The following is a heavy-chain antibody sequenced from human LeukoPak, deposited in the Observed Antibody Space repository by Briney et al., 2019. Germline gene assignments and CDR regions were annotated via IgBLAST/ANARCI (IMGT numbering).Heavy chain of an antibody. CDR3: ARGYSSGWLKFDY. Sequence: PGGSLRLSCAASGFTVSSNYMSWVRQAPGKGLEWVSVIYSGASTYYADSVKVRITIARHNSKNTLYLQMNSLRAEDTAVYYCARGYSSGWLKFDYWGQGTLVTVSS. J-gene: IGHJ4*02. D-gene: IGHD6-19*01. V-gene: IGHV3-53*04. CDR2: IYSGAST. CDR1: GFTVSSNY.